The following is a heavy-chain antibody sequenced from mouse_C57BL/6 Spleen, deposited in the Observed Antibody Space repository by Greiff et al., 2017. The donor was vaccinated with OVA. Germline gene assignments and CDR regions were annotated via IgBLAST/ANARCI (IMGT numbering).Heavy chain of an antibody. V-gene: IGHV1-26*01. CDR2: INPNNGGT. D-gene: IGHD2-3*01. J-gene: IGHJ3*01. CDR3: ASEKVDGYWFAY. CDR1: GYTFTDYY. Sequence: EVQLQQSGPELVKPGASVKISCKASGYTFTDYYMNWVKQSHGKSLEWIGDINPNNGGTSYNQKFKGKATLTVDTSSSTAYMELRSLTSEDSSVYYCASEKVDGYWFAYWGQGTLVTVSA.